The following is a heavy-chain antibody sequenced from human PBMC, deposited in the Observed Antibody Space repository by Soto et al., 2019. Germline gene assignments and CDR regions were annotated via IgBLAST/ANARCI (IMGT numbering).Heavy chain of an antibody. CDR2: IIPIFGTA. CDR3: ARDPLMTTVTTAAYYYYGMDV. V-gene: IGHV1-69*01. CDR1: GGTFSSYA. J-gene: IGHJ6*02. D-gene: IGHD4-17*01. Sequence: QVQLVQSGAEVKKPGSSVKVSCKACGGTFSSYAISWVRQAPGQGREWMGGIIPIFGTANYAQKFQGRVTITADESTSTAYMELSSLRSEDTAVYYCARDPLMTTVTTAAYYYYGMDVWGQGTTVTVSS.